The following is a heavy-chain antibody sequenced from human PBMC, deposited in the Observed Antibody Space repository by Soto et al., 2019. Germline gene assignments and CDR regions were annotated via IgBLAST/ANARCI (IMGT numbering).Heavy chain of an antibody. CDR1: GFTFNSYG. Sequence: QVQLVESGGGVVQPGRSLRLSCAASGFTFNSYGMHWVRQAPGKGLEWVALISYDGSDKYYPDSVKGPVTISRYNSNNTLYIQMNSLRPEDTAVYYCAKVLRQGTIPAYWGQGTLVTLSS. D-gene: IGHD2-21*01. CDR3: AKVLRQGTIPAY. J-gene: IGHJ4*02. CDR2: ISYDGSDK. V-gene: IGHV3-30*18.